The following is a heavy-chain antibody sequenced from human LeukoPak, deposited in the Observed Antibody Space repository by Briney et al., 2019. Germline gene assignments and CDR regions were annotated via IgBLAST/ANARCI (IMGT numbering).Heavy chain of an antibody. CDR2: IIPIFGTA. D-gene: IGHD2-2*02. V-gene: IGHV1-69*05. Sequence: SVKVSCKASGGTFSSYAISWVRQAPGQGLEWMGGIIPIFGTANYAQKFQGRVTITTDESTSTAYMELSSLRSEDTAVYYCARDRIRCSSTSCYMGEGYYYYMDVWGKGTTVTVSS. CDR3: ARDRIRCSSTSCYMGEGYYYYMDV. J-gene: IGHJ6*03. CDR1: GGTFSSYA.